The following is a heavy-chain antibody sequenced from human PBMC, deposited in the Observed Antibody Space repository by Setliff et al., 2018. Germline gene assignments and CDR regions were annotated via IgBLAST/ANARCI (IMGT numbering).Heavy chain of an antibody. CDR3: ARGRNVAARLLDS. CDR2: INHSGST. J-gene: IGHJ5*01. D-gene: IGHD6-6*01. CDR1: GGPFSDYY. Sequence: TSETQSLTCAAYGGPFSDYYWTWIRQPPGKGLEWIGEINHSGSTNYNPSLKSRVTMSVDTSKNQFSLKVSSVTAADSAMYYCARGRNVAARLLDSWSQGTRVTVSS. V-gene: IGHV4-34*01.